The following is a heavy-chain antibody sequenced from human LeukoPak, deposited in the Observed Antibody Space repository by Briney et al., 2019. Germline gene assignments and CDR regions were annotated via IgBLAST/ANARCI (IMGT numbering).Heavy chain of an antibody. J-gene: IGHJ4*02. CDR2: ISSSSSYI. D-gene: IGHD2-2*01. CDR1: GFTFSIYS. CDR3: ARWVYCSSTSCPDDY. V-gene: IGHV3-21*01. Sequence: NPGGSLRLSCAASGFTFSIYSMKLVRQAPGKGLEWVSSISSSSSYIYYADSVKGRFTISRDNAKNSLYLQMNSLRAEDTAVYYCARWVYCSSTSCPDDYWGQGTLVTVSS.